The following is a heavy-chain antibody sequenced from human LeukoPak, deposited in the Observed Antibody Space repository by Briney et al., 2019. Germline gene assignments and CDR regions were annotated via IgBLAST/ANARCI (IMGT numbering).Heavy chain of an antibody. V-gene: IGHV4-61*02. CDR3: ASGLRYFDLYY. D-gene: IGHD3-9*01. CDR2: IYTSGST. CDR1: GVSISSGSYY. J-gene: IGHJ4*02. Sequence: SQTLSLTCTVSGVSISSGSYYWSWIPPPAGKGLEWYVRIYTSGSTNYNPSLKSRVTISVDTSKNPFSLKLSSVTAADTAVYYCASGLRYFDLYYWGQGTLVTVSS.